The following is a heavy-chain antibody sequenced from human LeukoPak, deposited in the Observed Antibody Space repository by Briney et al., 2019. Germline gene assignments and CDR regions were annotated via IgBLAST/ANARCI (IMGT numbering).Heavy chain of an antibody. Sequence: SETLSLTCTVSGGSISSGDYYWSWIRQPPGKGLEWIGSIYYSGSTYYNPSLKSRVTISVDTSKNQFSLKLSSVTAADTAVYYCARGEELSLGYYYGMDVWGQGTTVTVSS. J-gene: IGHJ6*02. CDR3: ARGEELSLGYYYGMDV. V-gene: IGHV4-39*07. CDR1: GGSISSGDYY. D-gene: IGHD3-16*02. CDR2: IYYSGST.